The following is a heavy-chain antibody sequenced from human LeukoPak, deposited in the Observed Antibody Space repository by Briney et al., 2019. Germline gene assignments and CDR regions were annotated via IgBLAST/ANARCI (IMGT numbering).Heavy chain of an antibody. CDR3: ARDEYSYGYEGLFGAFDI. D-gene: IGHD5-18*01. Sequence: GGSLRLSCAASGFTFDDYGMSWVRQAPGKGLEWVSGINWNGGSTGYADSVKGRFTISRDNAKNPLYLQMNSLRAEDTALYYCARDEYSYGYEGLFGAFDIWGQGTMVTVSS. V-gene: IGHV3-20*04. CDR1: GFTFDDYG. J-gene: IGHJ3*02. CDR2: INWNGGST.